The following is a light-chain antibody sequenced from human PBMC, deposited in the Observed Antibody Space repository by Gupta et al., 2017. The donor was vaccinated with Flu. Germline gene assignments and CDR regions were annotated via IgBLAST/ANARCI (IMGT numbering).Light chain of an antibody. Sequence: MLTQSPVTLSFSPGERATLSCSASQSVSSSLAWYQQTPGQAPSLLIYAASNRATGLPARFSGSWSGTDFTLTISRLEPEDFVVYYCQHRSNCPITFGRGTKVEIK. CDR2: AAS. V-gene: IGKV3-11*01. CDR1: QSVSSS. J-gene: IGKJ4*01. CDR3: QHRSNCPIT.